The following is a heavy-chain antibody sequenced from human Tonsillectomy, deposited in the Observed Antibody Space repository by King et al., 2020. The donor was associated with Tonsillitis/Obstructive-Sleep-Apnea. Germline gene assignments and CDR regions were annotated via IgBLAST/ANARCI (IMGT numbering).Heavy chain of an antibody. CDR1: GFTFDDYG. Sequence: VQLVESGGGVVRPGGSLRLSCAASGFTFDDYGMSWVRQAPGKGLEWGSGINWNGGSTGYADSVKGRFNISRDNAKNSLYLQMNSLRAEDTALYYCARDDFIAVAGTGGYWGQGTLVTVSS. CDR2: INWNGGST. V-gene: IGHV3-20*04. CDR3: ARDDFIAVAGTGGY. D-gene: IGHD6-19*01. J-gene: IGHJ4*02.